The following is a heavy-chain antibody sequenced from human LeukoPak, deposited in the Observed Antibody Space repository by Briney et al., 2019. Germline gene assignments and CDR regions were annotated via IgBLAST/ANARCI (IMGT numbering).Heavy chain of an antibody. J-gene: IGHJ4*02. D-gene: IGHD3-16*01. Sequence: SETLSLTCTVSGGSISSYYRSWIRQPPGKGLEWIGYIYYSGSTNYNPSLKSRVTISVDTSKNQFSLELSSVTAADTAVYYCARDRGLGHDYWGQGTLVTVSS. CDR2: IYYSGST. V-gene: IGHV4-59*01. CDR1: GGSISSYY. CDR3: ARDRGLGHDY.